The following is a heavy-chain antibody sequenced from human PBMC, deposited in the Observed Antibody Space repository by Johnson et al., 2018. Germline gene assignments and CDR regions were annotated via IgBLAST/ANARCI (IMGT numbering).Heavy chain of an antibody. CDR1: GFILNNYG. Sequence: QVQLVQSGGGVVQPGRSLRLSCAASGFILNNYGMHWVRQAPGKGLEWVAVIAHYGSYIDYVDSVKGRFTISRDDSKNTLYLQMNSLRDEDTALYNCVSDIATPIARGSYFDHWGQGTLVTVSS. V-gene: IGHV3-30*03. CDR2: IAHYGSYI. CDR3: VSDIATPIARGSYFDH. D-gene: IGHD5-12*01. J-gene: IGHJ4*02.